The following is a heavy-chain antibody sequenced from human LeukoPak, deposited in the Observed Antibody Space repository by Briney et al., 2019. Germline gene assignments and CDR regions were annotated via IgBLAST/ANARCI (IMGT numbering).Heavy chain of an antibody. CDR2: MNPNSGNT. V-gene: IGHV1-8*01. J-gene: IGHJ4*02. CDR3: ARGLSLDKSHVDY. CDR1: GYTFTTYD. Sequence: ASVKVSCKASGYTFTTYDINWVRQATGQGLEWMGWMNPNSGNTGYAQKFLGRVTMTRNTSISTAYMELGSLRSEDTAVYYCARGLSLDKSHVDYWGQGTLVSVSS. D-gene: IGHD2/OR15-2a*01.